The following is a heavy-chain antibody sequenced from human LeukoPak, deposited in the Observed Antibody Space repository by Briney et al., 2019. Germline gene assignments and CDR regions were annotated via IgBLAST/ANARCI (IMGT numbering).Heavy chain of an antibody. D-gene: IGHD2-2*01. V-gene: IGHV3-23*01. CDR3: ARDFGVPGAYYYMDV. CDR2: ISDSGGST. J-gene: IGHJ6*03. CDR1: GFTFSTYA. Sequence: PGGSLRLSCAASGFTFSTYAMSWVRQAPGKELEWVSGISDSGGSTYYRDSVKGRFTISRDNSKNTLYLQMISLRAEDTAVYYCARDFGVPGAYYYMDVWGIGTTVTVSS.